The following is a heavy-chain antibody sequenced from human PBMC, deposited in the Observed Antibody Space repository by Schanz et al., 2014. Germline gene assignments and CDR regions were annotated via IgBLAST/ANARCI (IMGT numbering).Heavy chain of an antibody. Sequence: EVQLVESGGDLVQPGGSLRLSCSASGFTFSTFAMHWVRQAPGKGLEYISAISNNGDSTYYADSVKGRFTISRDNSKNTLFLQMSSLRVDDMAVYYCGRVGTGMAGWYFELWGRGTLVTVSS. CDR2: ISNNGDST. CDR3: GRVGTGMAGWYFEL. J-gene: IGHJ2*01. D-gene: IGHD5-18*01. CDR1: GFTFSTFA. V-gene: IGHV3-64D*06.